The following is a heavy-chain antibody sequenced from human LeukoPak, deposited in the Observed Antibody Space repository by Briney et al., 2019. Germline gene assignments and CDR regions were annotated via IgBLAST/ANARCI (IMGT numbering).Heavy chain of an antibody. CDR1: GFTFDDYG. D-gene: IGHD3-22*01. Sequence: GGSLRLSCAASGFTFDDYGMSWVRQAPGKGLEWVSGINWNGGSTGYADSVKGRFTISRDNAKNSLYLQMNSLRAEDTALYHCARDADYDSSGLVDYWGQGTLVTVSS. J-gene: IGHJ4*02. CDR2: INWNGGST. CDR3: ARDADYDSSGLVDY. V-gene: IGHV3-20*01.